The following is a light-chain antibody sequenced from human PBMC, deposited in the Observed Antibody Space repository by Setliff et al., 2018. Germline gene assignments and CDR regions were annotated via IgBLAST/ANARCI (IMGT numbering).Light chain of an antibody. CDR3: QQYNNWPPYT. CDR2: AAS. CDR1: QSVSSS. V-gene: IGKV3-15*01. J-gene: IGKJ2*01. Sequence: ETVMTQSPATLSVSPGERATLSCRASQSVSSSLAWYQQKPGQGPRLLIYAASTRATGIPARFSGSGSGTEFTLTISSLQSEDFAVYYCQQYNNWPPYTFGQGTKVDIK.